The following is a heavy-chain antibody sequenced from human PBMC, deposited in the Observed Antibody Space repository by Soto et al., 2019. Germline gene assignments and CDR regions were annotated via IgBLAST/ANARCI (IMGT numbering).Heavy chain of an antibody. CDR1: GFTFSSYA. V-gene: IGHV3-23*01. CDR3: AKQIVTRLNDYDFWSGYYIGRGFHGGYTWFDP. D-gene: IGHD3-3*01. CDR2: ISGSGGST. Sequence: EVQLLESGGGLVQPGGSLRLSCAASGFTFSSYAMSWVRQAPGKGLEWVSAISGSGGSTYYADSVKGRFTISRDNSKNTLYLQMNSLRDEDTAVYYCAKQIVTRLNDYDFWSGYYIGRGFHGGYTWFDPWGQGTLVTVSS. J-gene: IGHJ5*02.